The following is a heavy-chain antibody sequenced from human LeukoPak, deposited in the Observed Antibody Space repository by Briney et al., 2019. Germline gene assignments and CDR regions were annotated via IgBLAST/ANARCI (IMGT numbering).Heavy chain of an antibody. Sequence: PGGSLRLSCAASGFTVSSNYMSWVRQAPGKGLEWVSVIYSGVSTYYADPVKGRFTISRENSKNTLYLQMNSLRAQDTAVYYCAQDFYGSASYDYWGQGTLVTVSS. CDR2: IYSGVST. CDR3: AQDFYGSASYDY. D-gene: IGHD3-10*01. CDR1: GFTVSSNY. V-gene: IGHV3-66*01. J-gene: IGHJ4*02.